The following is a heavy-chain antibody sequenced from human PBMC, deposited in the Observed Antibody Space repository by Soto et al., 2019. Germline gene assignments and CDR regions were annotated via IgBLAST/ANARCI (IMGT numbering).Heavy chain of an antibody. CDR1: GFTFRDYY. CDR3: ARFRWLVRDYFDY. Sequence: GGSLRLSCAGSGFTFRDYYMGWIRQAPGKGLEWVSYISSSGSTIYYADSVKGRFTISRDNAKNSLYLQMNSLRAEDTAVYYCARFRWLVRDYFDYWGQGTLVTVSS. CDR2: ISSSGSTI. V-gene: IGHV3-11*01. J-gene: IGHJ4*02. D-gene: IGHD6-19*01.